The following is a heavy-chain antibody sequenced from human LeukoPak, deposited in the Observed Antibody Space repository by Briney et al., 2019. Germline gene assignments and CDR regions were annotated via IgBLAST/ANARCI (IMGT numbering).Heavy chain of an antibody. J-gene: IGHJ4*02. D-gene: IGHD6-13*01. Sequence: GGSLRLSCAASGFTFSSYGMHWVRQAPGKGLEWVAVIWYDGSNKYYADSVKGRFTISRDNSKNTLYLQMNSLRAEDTAVYYCATDPAAAGTSGFDYWGQGTLVTVSS. CDR3: ATDPAAAGTSGFDY. V-gene: IGHV3-33*01. CDR2: IWYDGSNK. CDR1: GFTFSSYG.